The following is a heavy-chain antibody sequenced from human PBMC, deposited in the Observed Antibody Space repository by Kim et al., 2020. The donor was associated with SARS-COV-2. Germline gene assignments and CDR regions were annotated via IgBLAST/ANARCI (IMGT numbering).Heavy chain of an antibody. CDR3: ARAMEQWPNFDY. D-gene: IGHD6-19*01. V-gene: IGHV3-53*01. CDR2: IYSGGST. Sequence: GWSLRLSCAASGFTVSSNYMRWVRQAPGKGLEWVSVIYSGGSTYNAEPVKGRSTNSRDNSKNTLYRQMNSLRAEDTAVYYCARAMEQWPNFDYWGQGALVTVSS. J-gene: IGHJ4*02. CDR1: GFTVSSNY.